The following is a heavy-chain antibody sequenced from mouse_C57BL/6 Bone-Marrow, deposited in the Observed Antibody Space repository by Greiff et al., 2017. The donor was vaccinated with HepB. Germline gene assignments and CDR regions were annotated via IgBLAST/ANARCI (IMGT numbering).Heavy chain of an antibody. CDR1: GFTFSDYG. CDR3: ALDSSGYVYFDY. Sequence: EVKVEESGGGLVKPGGSLKLSCAASGFTFSDYGMHWVRQAPEKGLGWVAYISSGSSTIYYADTVKGRFTISRDNAKNTLFLQMTSLRSEDTAMYYGALDSSGYVYFDYWGQGTTLTVSS. V-gene: IGHV5-17*01. CDR2: ISSGSSTI. J-gene: IGHJ2*01. D-gene: IGHD3-2*02.